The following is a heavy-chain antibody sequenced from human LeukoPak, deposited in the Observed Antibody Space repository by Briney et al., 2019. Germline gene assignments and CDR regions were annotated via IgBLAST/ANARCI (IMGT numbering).Heavy chain of an antibody. Sequence: PGGSLRLSCAASGFTFSRYAMSWVRQTPEKGLEWVSVISGSDGSTCYADSVRGRFTISRDDSGNTLFLQMNSLRAEDTAVYYCARQVSCDTTTCYAGMPPDYWGQGTLVTVSS. V-gene: IGHV3-23*01. CDR1: GFTFSRYA. J-gene: IGHJ4*02. CDR2: ISGSDGST. CDR3: ARQVSCDTTTCYAGMPPDY. D-gene: IGHD2-2*01.